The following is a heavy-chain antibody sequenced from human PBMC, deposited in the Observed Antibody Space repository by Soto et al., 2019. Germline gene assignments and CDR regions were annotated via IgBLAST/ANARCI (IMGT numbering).Heavy chain of an antibody. CDR2: IFHTGST. Sequence: SETLSLTCTVSGGSISSGNFSWSWIRQPPGKGLEWIAYIFHTGSTFYNSSLKTRVTISVDRSKNQFSLKLRSVTETDTAVYYCARVKVGDLFRFNWFFDLWGRGTLVTVSS. D-gene: IGHD3-3*01. J-gene: IGHJ2*01. CDR3: ARVKVGDLFRFNWFFDL. CDR1: GGSISSGNFS. V-gene: IGHV4-30-2*01.